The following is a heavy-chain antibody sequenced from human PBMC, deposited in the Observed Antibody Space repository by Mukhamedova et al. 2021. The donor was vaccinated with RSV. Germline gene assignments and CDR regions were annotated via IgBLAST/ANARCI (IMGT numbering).Heavy chain of an antibody. J-gene: IGHJ5*02. CDR2: INPNSGGT. D-gene: IGHD6-6*01. CDR3: ARDESIEARLGWFDP. V-gene: IGHV1-2*02. Sequence: MHWVRQAPGQGLEWMGWINPNSGGTNYAQKFQGRVTMTRDTSISTAYMELSRLRSDDTAVYYCARDESIEARLGWFDPWGQGNL.